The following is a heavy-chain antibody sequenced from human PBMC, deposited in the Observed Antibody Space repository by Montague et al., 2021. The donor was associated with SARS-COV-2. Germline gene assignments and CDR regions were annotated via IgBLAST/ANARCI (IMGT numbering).Heavy chain of an antibody. J-gene: IGHJ6*02. Sequence: SETLSLTCSVSGGSMINNYWSWIRQPPGKGLEWMGYIYYTGSTDYNPSLESRATLSIDTSKNEFSLKLTSVTAADTAVYYCARGAGRLQYSYYYGMDVWGQGTTVTVSS. CDR2: IYYTGST. CDR3: ARGAGRLQYSYYYGMDV. V-gene: IGHV4-59*01. D-gene: IGHD5-12*01. CDR1: GGSMINNY.